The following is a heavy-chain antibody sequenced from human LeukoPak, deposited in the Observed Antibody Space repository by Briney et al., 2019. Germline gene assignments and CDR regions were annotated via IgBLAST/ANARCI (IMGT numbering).Heavy chain of an antibody. CDR2: ISSSSSYI. J-gene: IGHJ5*02. CDR1: GFTFSSYS. V-gene: IGHV3-21*01. Sequence: GGSLRLSCAASGFTFSSYSMNWVRQAPGKGLEWVSSISSSSSYIYYADSVKGRFTISRDNAKNTLYLQMNSLRAEDTAVYYCARVLIATNWFDPWGQGTLVTVSS. CDR3: ARVLIATNWFDP. D-gene: IGHD5-24*01.